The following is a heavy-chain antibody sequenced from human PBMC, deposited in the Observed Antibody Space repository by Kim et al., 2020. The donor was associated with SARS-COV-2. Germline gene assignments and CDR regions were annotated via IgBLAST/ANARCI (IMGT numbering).Heavy chain of an antibody. CDR3: ARAGCSGGSCYSGPRYYYYGMDV. J-gene: IGHJ6*02. Sequence: SETLSLTCTVSGGSISSYYWSWIRQPPGKGLEWIGYIYYSGSTNYNPSLKSRVTISVDTSKNQFSLKLSSVTAADTAVYYCARAGCSGGSCYSGPRYYYYGMDVWGQGTTVTVSS. V-gene: IGHV4-59*01. CDR2: IYYSGST. CDR1: GGSISSYY. D-gene: IGHD2-15*01.